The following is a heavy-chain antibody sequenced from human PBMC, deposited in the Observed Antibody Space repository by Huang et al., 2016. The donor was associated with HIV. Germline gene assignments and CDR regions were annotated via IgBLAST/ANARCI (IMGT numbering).Heavy chain of an antibody. Sequence: QVQLVESGGGVVQPGGSLILSCAASGFTFSSYGMHWVRPAPGKGLEWVAFIRYDGSNKYYADSVRGRFTISRDNSKNTLYLQMNGLRAEDTAVYYCAKGSMANAFDIWGQGTMVTVSS. J-gene: IGHJ3*02. V-gene: IGHV3-30*02. CDR3: AKGSMANAFDI. D-gene: IGHD3-10*01. CDR2: IRYDGSNK. CDR1: GFTFSSYG.